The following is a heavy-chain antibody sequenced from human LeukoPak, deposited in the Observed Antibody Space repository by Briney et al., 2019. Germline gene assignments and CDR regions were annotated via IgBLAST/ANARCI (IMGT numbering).Heavy chain of an antibody. V-gene: IGHV3-53*01. D-gene: IGHD5-18*01. Sequence: GGSLRLSCAASGFTVRSIYMTWVRQAPGKGLEWVSSFYSGGSSYYADSVKGRFIISRDSSTDTLYLQMNSLRVEDTAVYFCARDRGYGYGFFDYWGQGTLATVSS. CDR1: GFTVRSIY. J-gene: IGHJ4*02. CDR3: ARDRGYGYGFFDY. CDR2: FYSGGSS.